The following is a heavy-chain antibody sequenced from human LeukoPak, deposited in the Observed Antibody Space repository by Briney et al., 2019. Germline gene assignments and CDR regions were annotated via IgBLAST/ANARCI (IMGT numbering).Heavy chain of an antibody. CDR1: GGSISSSSYY. V-gene: IGHV4-39*01. CDR2: IYYSGST. D-gene: IGHD6-19*01. CDR3: ANQAVAGTGGYYFDY. J-gene: IGHJ4*02. Sequence: PSETLSLTCTVSGGSISSSSYYWGWIRQPPGKGLEWIGSIYYSGSTYYNPSLKSRVTISVDTSKNQFSLKLSSVTAADTAVYYCANQAVAGTGGYYFDYWGQGTLVTVSS.